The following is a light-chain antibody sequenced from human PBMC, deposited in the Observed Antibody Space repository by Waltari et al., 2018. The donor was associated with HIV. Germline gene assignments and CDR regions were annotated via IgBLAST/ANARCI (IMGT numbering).Light chain of an antibody. J-gene: IGLJ2*01. CDR2: SNN. CDR1: SSNIGSNN. Sequence: QSVLTQPPSASGTPGQRVTISCSGSSSNIGSNNVNWYQEPPGTAPKLLIYSNNQRPSGVPGQFSGSKSGTSASLAISGLQAEDEADYYCAAWDDSLNCVVFGGGTKLTVL. V-gene: IGLV1-44*01. CDR3: AAWDDSLNCVV.